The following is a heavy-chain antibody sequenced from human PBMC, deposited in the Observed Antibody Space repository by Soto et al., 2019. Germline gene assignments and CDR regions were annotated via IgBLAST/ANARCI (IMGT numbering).Heavy chain of an antibody. CDR2: ISGRGDST. CDR1: GFSFSTYA. J-gene: IGHJ4*02. CDR3: ARNGVDTALVSDFDY. D-gene: IGHD5-18*01. Sequence: EVQVLESGGGLVQPGGSLRLSCAASGFSFSTYAMSWVLQAPGKGLYWVSVISGRGDSTDYADSVKGRFTISRDNSKNTLYLQMNSLTAEDTAVYYCARNGVDTALVSDFDYWGQGTLVTVSS. V-gene: IGHV3-23*01.